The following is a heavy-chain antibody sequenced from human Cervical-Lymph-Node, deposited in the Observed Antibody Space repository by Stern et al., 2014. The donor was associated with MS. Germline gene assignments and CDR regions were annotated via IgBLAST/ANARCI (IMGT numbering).Heavy chain of an antibody. CDR2: IFPVFGTP. J-gene: IGHJ5*02. Sequence: VHLVASGSEVTKPGSSVKVSCKASGGTFSKFPSSWVRQAPGQGLEWMGGIFPVFGTPTYAQEFRGRVTITADFSTSTVYMELSSLRSDDTAVYYCALSSETSDRWYSLGYDLWGQGTLVTVSS. V-gene: IGHV1-69*01. CDR1: GGTFSKFP. CDR3: ALSSETSDRWYSLGYDL. D-gene: IGHD6-13*01.